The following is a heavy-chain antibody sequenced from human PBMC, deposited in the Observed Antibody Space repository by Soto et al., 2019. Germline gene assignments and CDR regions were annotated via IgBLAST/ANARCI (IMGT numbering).Heavy chain of an antibody. D-gene: IGHD2-2*03. J-gene: IGHJ4*02. Sequence: PSETLSLTCTVSGDSISRYSWSWIRQPPGKGLEWIGNIHYNGSTKYSPSLKSRVTMSVDTSKNHFSLKLISVTTADTAVYFCAREGNLGRWIQPLDSWGQGTLVTVSS. CDR1: GDSISRYS. CDR2: IHYNGST. CDR3: AREGNLGRWIQPLDS. V-gene: IGHV4-59*01.